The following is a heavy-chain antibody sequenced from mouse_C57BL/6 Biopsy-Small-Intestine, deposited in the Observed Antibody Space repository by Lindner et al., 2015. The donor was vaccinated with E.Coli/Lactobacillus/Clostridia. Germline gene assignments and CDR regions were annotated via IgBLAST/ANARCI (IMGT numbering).Heavy chain of an antibody. Sequence: VQLQESGAELVKPGASVKMSCKASGYTFTTYPIEWMKQNHGKSLEWIGNFHPYNDDTKYNEKFKDKATLTVEKSSNTVYLELSRLTSDDSAIYYCARGGNLWSNFDYWGQGTTLTVSS. CDR2: FHPYNDDT. J-gene: IGHJ2*01. V-gene: IGHV1-47*01. CDR3: ARGGNLWSNFDY. D-gene: IGHD1-1*02. CDR1: GYTFTTYP.